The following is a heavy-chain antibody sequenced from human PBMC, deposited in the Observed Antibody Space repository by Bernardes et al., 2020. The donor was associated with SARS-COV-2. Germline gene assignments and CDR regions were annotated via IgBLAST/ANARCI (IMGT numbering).Heavy chain of an antibody. D-gene: IGHD1-7*01. CDR3: TRGLELELITWFDY. CDR1: GFTFSSSA. Sequence: GGSLRLSCTASGFTFSSSAMHWVRQGPGKGPEWVAVISNDGSIKYYTDSVKGLFTISRDNSKNTLYLLMNSLRTDDTAVYYCTRGLELELITWFDYWGQGTLVTVSS. J-gene: IGHJ4*02. CDR2: ISNDGSIK. V-gene: IGHV3-30-3*01.